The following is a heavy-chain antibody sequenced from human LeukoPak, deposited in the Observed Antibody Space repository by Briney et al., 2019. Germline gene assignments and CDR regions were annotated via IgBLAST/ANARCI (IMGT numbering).Heavy chain of an antibody. Sequence: PGGSLRLSCAASGLTVGSNYMSWVREALGKGLEWVSVIYSGGSTYYADSVQGRFTISRDNSKNTLYLQMNSLRAEDTAVYYCARDRLYSSSSEDYWGQGILVTVSS. CDR3: ARDRLYSSSSEDY. CDR1: GLTVGSNY. CDR2: IYSGGST. J-gene: IGHJ4*02. D-gene: IGHD6-6*01. V-gene: IGHV3-53*01.